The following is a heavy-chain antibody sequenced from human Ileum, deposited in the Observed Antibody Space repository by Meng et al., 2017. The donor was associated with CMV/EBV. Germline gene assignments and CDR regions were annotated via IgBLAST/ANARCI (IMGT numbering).Heavy chain of an antibody. V-gene: IGHV3-53*01. CDR1: GCTVSSHY. J-gene: IGHJ4*02. D-gene: IGHD1-26*01. CDR3: ARGIVGVIPHDC. Sequence: LSCVASGCTVSSHYMSWGRQAPGKGLEWVSLIYDAATTFYADSVQGRFTISRDNSKNTLFLQMNSLRVEDTAVYFCARGIVGVIPHDCWGLGTLVTVSS. CDR2: IYDAATT.